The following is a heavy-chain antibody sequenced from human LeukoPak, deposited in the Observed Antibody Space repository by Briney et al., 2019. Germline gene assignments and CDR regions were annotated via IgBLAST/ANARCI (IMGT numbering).Heavy chain of an antibody. CDR3: ARRVSSSGWFDP. J-gene: IGHJ5*02. CDR2: VDPSDSYT. V-gene: IGHV5-10-1*01. CDR1: GYSFTSYW. D-gene: IGHD6-6*01. Sequence: GESLKISCKGSGYSFTSYWISWVRQMPGKGLEWMGRVDPSDSYTNYSPSFQGHVTTSADKSISTAYLQWSSLKASDTAMYYCARRVSSSGWFDPWGQGTLVTVSS.